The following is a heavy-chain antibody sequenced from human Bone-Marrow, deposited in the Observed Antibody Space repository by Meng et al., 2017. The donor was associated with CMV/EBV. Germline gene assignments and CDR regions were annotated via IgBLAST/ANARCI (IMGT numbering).Heavy chain of an antibody. Sequence: GESLKISCAASGFTFSSYSMNWVRQAPGKGLEWVSSISSSSSYIYYADSVKGRFTISRDNAKNSLYLQMNSLRAEDTAVYYCARDLSVGFAGLMGYYYGMDVWGQGTTVTVSS. D-gene: IGHD4-23*01. V-gene: IGHV3-21*01. CDR2: ISSSSSYI. CDR1: GFTFSSYS. CDR3: ARDLSVGFAGLMGYYYGMDV. J-gene: IGHJ6*02.